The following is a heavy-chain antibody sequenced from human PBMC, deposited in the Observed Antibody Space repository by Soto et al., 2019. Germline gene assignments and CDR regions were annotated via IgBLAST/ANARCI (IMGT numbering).Heavy chain of an antibody. CDR1: GVSIDSGGYY. CDR3: ARDGGRCIDGTCLTN. Sequence: QVHLQGSGPGLVKPSQTLSLICSVSGVSIDSGGYYWSWIRQRQGKGLEWIGNIDQRGGGTFQNPPLKSRAAISIVTSKNHLLLDLTSMTAADTAVYYCARDGGRCIDGTCLTNWGQVTLVTVSS. V-gene: IGHV4-31*03. D-gene: IGHD2-15*01. J-gene: IGHJ4*02. CDR2: IDQRGGGT.